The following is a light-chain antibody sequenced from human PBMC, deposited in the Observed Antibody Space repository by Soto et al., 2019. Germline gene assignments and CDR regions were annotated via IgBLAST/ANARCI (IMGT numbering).Light chain of an antibody. CDR2: GVT. CDR3: NSYTSSSTHV. CDR1: SSDIGGYDY. Sequence: QSALTQPASVSGSPGQSITISCTGTSSDIGGYDYVSWYQHHPGKAPKLIIYGVTNRPSGVSHRFSGSKSANTASLTISGLQAEEEADYYCNSYTSSSTHVFGTGTKVTVL. V-gene: IGLV2-14*01. J-gene: IGLJ1*01.